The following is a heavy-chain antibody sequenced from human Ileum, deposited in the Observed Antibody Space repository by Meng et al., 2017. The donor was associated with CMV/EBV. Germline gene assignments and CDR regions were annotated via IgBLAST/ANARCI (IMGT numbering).Heavy chain of an antibody. V-gene: IGHV4-4*07. CDR3: AREENTVNQFEY. CDR1: GGSISTYY. D-gene: IGHD4-17*01. Sequence: QVHLQEPGPGLVKPSGTLSPTCALSGGSISTYYWTWVRQPAGKGLEWIGRINAGGSTNDNPSLKSRVTMSVDTSKNQFSLKVTSVTAADTAVYYCAREENTVNQFEYWGQGTLVTVSS. J-gene: IGHJ4*02. CDR2: INAGGST.